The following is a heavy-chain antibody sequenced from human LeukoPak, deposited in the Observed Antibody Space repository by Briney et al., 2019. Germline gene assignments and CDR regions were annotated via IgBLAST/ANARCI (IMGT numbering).Heavy chain of an antibody. CDR3: AKDRGGSYYAFDY. D-gene: IGHD1-26*01. V-gene: IGHV3-23*01. Sequence: GGSLRLSCAASGFTFSSYAMSWVRQAPGKGLEWVSAISGSGGSTYYADSVKGRFTISRDNSKNTPYLQMNSLRAEDTAVYYCAKDRGGSYYAFDYWGQGTLVTVSS. CDR2: ISGSGGST. CDR1: GFTFSSYA. J-gene: IGHJ4*02.